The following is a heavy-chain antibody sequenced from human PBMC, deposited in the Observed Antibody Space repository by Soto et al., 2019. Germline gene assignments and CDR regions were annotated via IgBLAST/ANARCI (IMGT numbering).Heavy chain of an antibody. J-gene: IGHJ4*02. CDR2: IYYSGST. D-gene: IGHD5-18*01. CDR3: ASNSHGYIFYDY. CDR1: GGSISRGDYY. Sequence: QVPLQESGPRLGKPSQTLSLTCTFSGGSISRGDYYWSWIRQPPGKGLEWIGYIYYSGSTYYNPSLKSRVTISVDTSKNQFSLKLSSVTAADTAVYYCASNSHGYIFYDYWGQGTLVTVSS. V-gene: IGHV4-30-4*01.